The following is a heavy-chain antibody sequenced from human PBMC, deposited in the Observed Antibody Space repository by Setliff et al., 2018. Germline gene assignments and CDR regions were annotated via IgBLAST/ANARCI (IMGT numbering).Heavy chain of an antibody. CDR2: ISSSGTS. V-gene: IGHV4-39*01. J-gene: IGHJ4*02. CDR3: AREGRWDYSYPIY. CDR1: DDSIYSDYYF. Sequence: SETLSLTCSVSDDSIYSDYYFWGWIRQPPGKGLDWIGTISSSGTSKYNSSLGGRATLSIDVPERQFALRLSSVTDADTAVYFCAREGRWDYSYPIYWGQGIRVTVSS. D-gene: IGHD4-4*01.